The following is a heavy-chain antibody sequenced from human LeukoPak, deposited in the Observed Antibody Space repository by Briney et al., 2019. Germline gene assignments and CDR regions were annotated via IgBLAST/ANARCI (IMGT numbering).Heavy chain of an antibody. Sequence: GGSLRLSCAVSGFTFSSYCMSWVRQAPGKGLEWVANINQHGTDKYYVDSVRGRFTISRDNAKNSLYLQMNSLRVEDTAVYYCARDPQASGQFFYDWGQVTLVTVSS. CDR3: ARDPQASGQFFYD. D-gene: IGHD5/OR15-5a*01. J-gene: IGHJ4*02. CDR2: INQHGTDK. V-gene: IGHV3-7*04. CDR1: GFTFSSYC.